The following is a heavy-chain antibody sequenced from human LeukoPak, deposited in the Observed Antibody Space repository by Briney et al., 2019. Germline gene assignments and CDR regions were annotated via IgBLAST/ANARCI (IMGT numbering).Heavy chain of an antibody. Sequence: SETLSLTCAVYGGSFSGYYWSWIRQPPGKGLEWIEEINHSGSTNYNPSLKSRVTISVDTSKNQFSLKLSSVTAADTAVYYCARAPYYYEAYYFDYWGQGTLVTVSS. V-gene: IGHV4-34*01. J-gene: IGHJ4*02. CDR2: INHSGST. CDR1: GGSFSGYY. D-gene: IGHD3-22*01. CDR3: ARAPYYYEAYYFDY.